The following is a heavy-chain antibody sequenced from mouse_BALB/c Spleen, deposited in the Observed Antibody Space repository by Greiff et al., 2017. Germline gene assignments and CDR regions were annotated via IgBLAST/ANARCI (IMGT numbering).Heavy chain of an antibody. CDR1: GFSLTSYG. CDR2: IWSGGST. J-gene: IGHJ3*01. CDR3: ARGGNYGWFAY. D-gene: IGHD2-1*01. Sequence: QVQLQQSGPGLVQPSQSLSITCTVSGFSLTSYGVHWVRQSPGKGLEWLGVIWSGGSTDYNAAFISRLSISKDNSKSQVFFKMNSLQTDDTARYYCARGGNYGWFAYWGQGTLVTVSA. V-gene: IGHV2-2*01.